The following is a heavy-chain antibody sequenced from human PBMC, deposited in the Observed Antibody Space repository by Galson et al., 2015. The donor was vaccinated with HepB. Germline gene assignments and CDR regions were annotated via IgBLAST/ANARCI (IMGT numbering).Heavy chain of an antibody. CDR1: GFSFTNYA. D-gene: IGHD6-19*01. Sequence: LRLSCAASGFSFTNYAMTWVRQAPGKGLEWVSAISDSGYSTYYTDSVKGRFTISRDNSGNTLYLQMNSLTADDTALYYCAKGLTVAGASYYLMDVWGQGTTVTVSS. CDR3: AKGLTVAGASYYLMDV. CDR2: ISDSGYST. V-gene: IGHV3-23*01. J-gene: IGHJ6*02.